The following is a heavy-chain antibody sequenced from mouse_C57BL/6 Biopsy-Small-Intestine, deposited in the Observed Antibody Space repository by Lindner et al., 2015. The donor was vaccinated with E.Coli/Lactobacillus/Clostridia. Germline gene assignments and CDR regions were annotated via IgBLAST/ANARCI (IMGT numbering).Heavy chain of an antibody. CDR3: ARVYENYAMDY. J-gene: IGHJ4*01. V-gene: IGHV3-5*01. D-gene: IGHD1-1*01. CDR2: IYYSGTI. CDR1: GISITTGNYR. Sequence: VQLQESGPGLVKPSQTVFLTCTVTGISITTGNYRWSWIRQFPGNKLEWIGYIYYSGTITYNPSLTSRTTITRDTPKNQFFLEVNSLTAEDTATYYCARVYENYAMDYWGQGISVTVSS.